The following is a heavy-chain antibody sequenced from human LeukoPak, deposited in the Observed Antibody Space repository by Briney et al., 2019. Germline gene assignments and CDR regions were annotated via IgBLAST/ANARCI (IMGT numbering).Heavy chain of an antibody. D-gene: IGHD3-22*01. CDR3: AKDRGDSSGYVLGY. V-gene: IGHV3-30*02. J-gene: IGHJ4*02. CDR2: IRYDGSNK. Sequence: GGSLRLSWAASGFTFSSYGMHWVRQAPGKGLEWVAFIRYDGSNKYYADSVKGRFTISRDNSKNTLYLQMNSLRAEDTAVYYCAKDRGDSSGYVLGYWGQGTLVTVSS. CDR1: GFTFSSYG.